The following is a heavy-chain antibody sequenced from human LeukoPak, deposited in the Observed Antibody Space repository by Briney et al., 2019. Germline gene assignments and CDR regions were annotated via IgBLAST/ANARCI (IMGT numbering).Heavy chain of an antibody. CDR1: GGTFSSYA. CDR3: AGASIAAPGYYYYYMDV. D-gene: IGHD6-6*01. Sequence: SVKVSCKASGGTFSSYAISWVRQAPGQGLEWMGGIIPIFGTANYAQKFQGRVTVTTDESTSTAYMELSSLRSEDTAVYYCAGASIAAPGYYYYYMDVWGKGTTVTVSS. J-gene: IGHJ6*03. V-gene: IGHV1-69*05. CDR2: IIPIFGTA.